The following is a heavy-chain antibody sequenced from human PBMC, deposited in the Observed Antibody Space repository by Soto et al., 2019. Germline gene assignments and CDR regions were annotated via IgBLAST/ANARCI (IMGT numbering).Heavy chain of an antibody. CDR2: VSPYNGHT. J-gene: IGHJ6*02. CDR3: ARDLTIVPATHPRLENYGMDV. V-gene: IGHV1-18*01. D-gene: IGHD2-2*01. Sequence: QVQLVQSAAEVKKPGASVKVSCKASGYSFTSYGISWVRRAPGQGLEWMGWVSPYNGHTQFAQRFQGRVTMTTDTSTKTAYMELRNLRSDDTAHYYCARDLTIVPATHPRLENYGMDVWGQGTTVSVSS. CDR1: GYSFTSYG.